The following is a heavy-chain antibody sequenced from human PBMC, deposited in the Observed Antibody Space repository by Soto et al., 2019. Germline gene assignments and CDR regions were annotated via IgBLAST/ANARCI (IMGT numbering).Heavy chain of an antibody. D-gene: IGHD6-6*01. Sequence: KTSETLSLTCAVYGGSFSGYYWSWIRQPPGKGLEWIGEINHSGSTNYNPSLKSRVTISVDTSKNQFSLKLSSVTAADTAVYYCARGEYLNKGFDYRGQGTLVTVSS. CDR2: INHSGST. J-gene: IGHJ4*02. CDR3: ARGEYLNKGFDY. V-gene: IGHV4-34*01. CDR1: GGSFSGYY.